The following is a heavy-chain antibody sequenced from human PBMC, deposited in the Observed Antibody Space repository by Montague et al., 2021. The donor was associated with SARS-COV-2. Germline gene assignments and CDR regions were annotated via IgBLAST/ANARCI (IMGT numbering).Heavy chain of an antibody. CDR3: ARILVAAAGSPFDP. J-gene: IGHJ5*02. CDR2: IDWDDAK. D-gene: IGHD6-13*01. Sequence: PALVKPTQTLTLTCTFSGFSLSTSGMCVSWIRQPPGKALEWLARIDWDDAKYYSTSLKTRLTISKDTSKNQVVPTMTNMDPVDTATYYCARILVAAAGSPFDPWGQGTLVTVSS. CDR1: GFSLSTSGMC. V-gene: IGHV2-70*11.